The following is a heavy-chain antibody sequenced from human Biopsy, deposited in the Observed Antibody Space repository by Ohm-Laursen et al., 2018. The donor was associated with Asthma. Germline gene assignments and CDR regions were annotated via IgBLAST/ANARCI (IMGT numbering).Heavy chain of an antibody. D-gene: IGHD3-16*01. J-gene: IGHJ2*01. Sequence: ASVKVSCKPSGYPFTDYSVHWVRQAPGQGLEWMGRIDPNSGGTNYAQKFLGRVTMTRDTSVNTAFMVLSRLRSDDTAVYYCARIKIRIGAGTDRYFDLWGRGTLVTVSS. V-gene: IGHV1-2*06. CDR3: ARIKIRIGAGTDRYFDL. CDR1: GYPFTDYS. CDR2: IDPNSGGT.